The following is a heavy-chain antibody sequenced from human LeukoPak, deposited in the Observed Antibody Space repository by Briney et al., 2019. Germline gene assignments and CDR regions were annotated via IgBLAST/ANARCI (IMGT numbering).Heavy chain of an antibody. D-gene: IGHD6-13*01. V-gene: IGHV4-59*01. CDR1: GGSISSYY. CDR2: IYYSGST. J-gene: IGHJ4*02. Sequence: PSETLSLTCTVSGGSISSYYWSWIRQPPGKGLEWIGYIYYSGSTNYSPSLKSRVTISVDTSKNQFSLKLSSVTAADTAVYYCARTPIAAHGWFDYWGQGTLVTVSS. CDR3: ARTPIAAHGWFDY.